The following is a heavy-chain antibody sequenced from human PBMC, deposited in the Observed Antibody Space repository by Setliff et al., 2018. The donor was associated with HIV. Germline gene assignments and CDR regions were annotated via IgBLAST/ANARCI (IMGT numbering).Heavy chain of an antibody. CDR2: IRSKAYGGTK. CDR1: GFTFGGYA. CDR3: TTGGGGAN. Sequence: PGGSLRLSCTTSGFTFGGYAMTWVRQTPGRGLEWVGFIRSKAYGGTKEYAVSVKGRFTISRDDSKSIAYLQMNSLKTEDTAVYYCTTGGGGANWGQGTLVTVSS. D-gene: IGHD3-16*01. V-gene: IGHV3-49*04. J-gene: IGHJ4*02.